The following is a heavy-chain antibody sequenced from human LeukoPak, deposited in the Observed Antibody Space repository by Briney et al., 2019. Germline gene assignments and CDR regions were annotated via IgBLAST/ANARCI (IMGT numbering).Heavy chain of an antibody. CDR3: ARAHGKSWIQLWSGYYYGMDV. Sequence: PGGSLRLSCAASGFTFSSYGMHWVRQAPGKGLEWVAVIWYDGSNKYYADSVKGRFTISRDNSKNTLYLQMNSLRAEDTAVYYCARAHGKSWIQLWSGYYYGMDVWGQGTTVTVSS. V-gene: IGHV3-33*01. D-gene: IGHD5-18*01. CDR2: IWYDGSNK. CDR1: GFTFSSYG. J-gene: IGHJ6*02.